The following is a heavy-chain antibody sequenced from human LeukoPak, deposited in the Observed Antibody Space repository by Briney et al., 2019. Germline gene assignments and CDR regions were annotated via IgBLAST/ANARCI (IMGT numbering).Heavy chain of an antibody. V-gene: IGHV4-34*01. CDR3: ARGQEYDFWSGFHVDY. CDR2: INHSGST. J-gene: IGHJ4*02. D-gene: IGHD3-3*01. Sequence: PSETLSLTCAVYGGSFSGYYWSWIRQPPGKGLEWIGEINHSGSTNYNPSLKSRVTISVDTSENQFSLKLSSVTAADTAVYYCARGQEYDFWSGFHVDYWGQGTLVTVSS. CDR1: GGSFSGYY.